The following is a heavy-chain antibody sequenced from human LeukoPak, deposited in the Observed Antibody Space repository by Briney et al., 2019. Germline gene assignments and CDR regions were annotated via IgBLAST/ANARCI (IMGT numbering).Heavy chain of an antibody. CDR1: GGSISSYY. V-gene: IGHV4-59*12. CDR3: ARDLGVWRDSSGYYLLDY. Sequence: PSETLSLTCTVSGGSISSYYWSWIRQPPGKGLEWIAYISDIGSINYNPSLKSRVTMSVDTSKNQFSLKLSSVTAADTAVYYCARDLGVWRDSSGYYLLDYWGQGTLVTVSS. D-gene: IGHD3-22*01. CDR2: ISDIGSI. J-gene: IGHJ4*02.